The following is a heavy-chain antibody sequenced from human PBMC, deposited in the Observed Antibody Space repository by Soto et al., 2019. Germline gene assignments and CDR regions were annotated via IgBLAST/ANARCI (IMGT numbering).Heavy chain of an antibody. J-gene: IGHJ5*02. D-gene: IGHD4-17*01. CDR1: GDSVSSNGAA. CDR2: TYYRSKWYN. V-gene: IGHV6-1*01. CDR3: ARDKHDYFNRGIGFDT. Sequence: PSQTLSLTCAISGDSVSSNGAAWNWIRQCPSRGLEWLGRTYYRSKWYNDYAVSVKSRININPDTSKSQFSLQLNSVTPEDTAVYYCARDKHDYFNRGIGFDTWGQGILVTVSS.